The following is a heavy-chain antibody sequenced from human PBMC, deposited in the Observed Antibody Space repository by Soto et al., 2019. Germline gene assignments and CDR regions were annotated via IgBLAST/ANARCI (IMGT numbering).Heavy chain of an antibody. CDR1: GGTFSSIA. Sequence: GASVKVSCKASGGTFSSIAISWVRQAPGQGLEWMGMIIPMFGTANYAQKFQDRVTITADESTSTAYMELRSLRSEDTAVYYCARGLYNPFDYWGQGTLVTVSS. CDR3: ARGLYNPFDY. J-gene: IGHJ4*02. D-gene: IGHD1-20*01. V-gene: IGHV1-69*13. CDR2: IIPMFGTA.